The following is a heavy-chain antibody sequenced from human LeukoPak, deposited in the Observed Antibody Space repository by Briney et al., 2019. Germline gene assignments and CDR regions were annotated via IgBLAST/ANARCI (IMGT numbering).Heavy chain of an antibody. CDR1: GGTLISYA. CDR3: AREDVYGYGQGAIDY. J-gene: IGHJ4*02. V-gene: IGHV1-69*04. Sequence: GASVKVSCKASGGTLISYAISWVRQAPGQGLEWMGRIIPILGIANYAQKFQGSVTITADQSTSTAYMELSSLRSEDPAGYSCAREDVYGYGQGAIDYWGQGTLVTVSS. D-gene: IGHD5-18*01. CDR2: IIPILGIA.